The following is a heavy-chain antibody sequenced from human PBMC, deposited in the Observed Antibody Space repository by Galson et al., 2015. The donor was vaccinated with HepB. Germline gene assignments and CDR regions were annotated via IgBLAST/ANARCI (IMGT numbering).Heavy chain of an antibody. CDR2: IIPIFGTA. CDR3: ARAGCSGGSCSYYYYYGMDV. J-gene: IGHJ6*02. V-gene: IGHV1-69*13. CDR1: GGTFSSYA. D-gene: IGHD2-15*01. Sequence: SVKVSCKASGGTFSSYAISWVRQAPGQGLEWMGGIIPIFGTANYAQKFQGRVTITADESTSTAYMELSSLRSEDTAVYYCARAGCSGGSCSYYYYYGMDVWGQGTTVTVSS.